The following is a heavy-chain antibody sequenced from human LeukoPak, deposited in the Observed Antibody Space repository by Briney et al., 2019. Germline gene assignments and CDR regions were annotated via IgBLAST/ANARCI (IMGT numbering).Heavy chain of an antibody. CDR2: IIPILGIA. CDR3: ARDRHYDSSGYYP. CDR1: GGTFSSYA. D-gene: IGHD3-22*01. Sequence: SVKVSCKASGGTFSSYAISWVRQAPGQGLEWMGRIIPILGIANYAQKFQGRVTITADKSTSTAYMELSSLRSEDTAVYYCARDRHYDSSGYYPWGQGTLVTVSS. J-gene: IGHJ5*02. V-gene: IGHV1-69*04.